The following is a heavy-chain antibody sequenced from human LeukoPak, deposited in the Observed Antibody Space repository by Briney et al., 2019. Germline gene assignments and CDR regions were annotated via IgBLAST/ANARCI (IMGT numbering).Heavy chain of an antibody. D-gene: IGHD3-10*01. J-gene: IGHJ3*02. CDR2: ISGSGGST. CDR3: AKATYYYGSGSYSRAFDI. Sequence: GGSLRLSCAASGFTVSSNYMSWVRQAPGKGLEWVSAISGSGGSTYYADSVKGRFTISRDNSKNTLYLQMNSLRAEDTAVYYCAKATYYYGSGSYSRAFDIWGQGTMVTVSS. V-gene: IGHV3-23*01. CDR1: GFTVSSNY.